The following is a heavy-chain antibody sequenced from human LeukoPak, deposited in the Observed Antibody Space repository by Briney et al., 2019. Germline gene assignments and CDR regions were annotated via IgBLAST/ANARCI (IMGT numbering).Heavy chain of an antibody. CDR2: IKSKTDGGTT. D-gene: IGHD3-10*01. J-gene: IGHJ6*03. CDR1: GFTFSNAW. Sequence: GGSLRLSCAASGFTFSNAWMSWVRQAPGKGLEWVGRIKSKTDGGTTDYAAPVKGRFTISRDDSKNTLYLQMNSLRAEDTAVYYCAKGGEARWFGDLIKTQYYYYMDVWGKGITVTVSS. V-gene: IGHV3-15*01. CDR3: AKGGEARWFGDLIKTQYYYYMDV.